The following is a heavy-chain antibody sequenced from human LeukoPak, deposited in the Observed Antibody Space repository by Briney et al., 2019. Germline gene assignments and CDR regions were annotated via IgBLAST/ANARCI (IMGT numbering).Heavy chain of an antibody. CDR2: INHSGST. V-gene: IGHV4-34*01. D-gene: IGHD6-19*01. CDR1: GGSFSGYY. CDR3: ARGLSGYSSRNWFDP. Sequence: PSETLSLTCAVYGGSFSGYYWSWIRQPLGKGLEWIGEINHSGSTNYNPSLKSRVTISVDTSKNQFSLKLSSVTAADTAVYYCARGLSGYSSRNWFDPWGQGTLVTVSS. J-gene: IGHJ5*02.